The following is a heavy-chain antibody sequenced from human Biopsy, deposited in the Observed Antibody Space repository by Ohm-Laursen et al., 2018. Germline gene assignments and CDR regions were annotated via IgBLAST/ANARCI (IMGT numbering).Heavy chain of an antibody. V-gene: IGHV4-59*08. CDR2: ISNSGNT. D-gene: IGHD1-26*01. CDR3: ARHAPSYSGSYWRYFDL. CDR1: GGSFSGYY. Sequence: SQTLSLTCAVYGGSFSGYYWSWIRQPPGKGLEWIGFISNSGNTNYNPSLKSRVTISVDTSMNHLSLRLTSVTAADTAVYYCARHAPSYSGSYWRYFDLWGRGTLVTVSS. J-gene: IGHJ2*01.